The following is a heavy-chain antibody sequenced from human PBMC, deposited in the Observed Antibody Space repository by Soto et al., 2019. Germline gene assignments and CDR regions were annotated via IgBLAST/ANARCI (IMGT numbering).Heavy chain of an antibody. CDR1: GYTFTSYD. CDR2: MNPNSGNP. V-gene: IGHV1-8*01. Sequence: QVQLVQSGAEVKKPGASVKVSCKASGYTFTSYDINWVRQATGQGLEWRGWMNPNSGNPGYAQKFQGRVTMTRNTSIRTAYMELRTLGSEDTAVYYCAREKTSYGMDVWGQGTTVTVSS. J-gene: IGHJ6*02. CDR3: AREKTSYGMDV.